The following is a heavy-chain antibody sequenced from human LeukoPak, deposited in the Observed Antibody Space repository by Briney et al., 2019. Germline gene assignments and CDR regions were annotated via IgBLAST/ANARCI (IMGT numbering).Heavy chain of an antibody. CDR1: GFTFNHYY. J-gene: IGHJ4*02. CDR2: IHGTDGTT. CDR3: VKDRSVVRGEYFDL. Sequence: GGSLRLSCAASGFTFNHYYMTWVRQAPGKGLEWVSTIHGTDGTTYYADSVKGRFTISRDNSKNTLSLQMNNLRTEDTAKYYCVKDRSVVRGEYFDLWGQGTLVTVSS. D-gene: IGHD3-10*01. V-gene: IGHV3-23*01.